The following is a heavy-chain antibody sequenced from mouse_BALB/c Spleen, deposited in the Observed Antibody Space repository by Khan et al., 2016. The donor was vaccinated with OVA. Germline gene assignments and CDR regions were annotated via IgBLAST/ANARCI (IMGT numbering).Heavy chain of an antibody. Sequence: EVQLQESGPSLVKPSQTLSLTCSVTGDSITSGYWSWIRKFPGHKLEYMGYMIYTGYTDYNPSLKSRLAIPRHTSKNQYYLQLNSGTTEDTAKYYCARSTYRYAFAYWGQGTLVTVSA. CDR1: GDSITSGY. CDR3: ARSTYRYAFAY. D-gene: IGHD2-14*01. CDR2: MIYTGYT. V-gene: IGHV3-8*02. J-gene: IGHJ3*01.